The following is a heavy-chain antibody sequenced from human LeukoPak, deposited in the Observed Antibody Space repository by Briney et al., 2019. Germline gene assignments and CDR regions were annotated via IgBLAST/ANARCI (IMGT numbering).Heavy chain of an antibody. J-gene: IGHJ4*02. D-gene: IGHD3-22*01. CDR2: IWFDGTNK. CDR3: ARDYYYDSSRYWDYYFDY. CDR1: GFTFNCYA. V-gene: IGHV3-33*01. Sequence: GGALRLSCVASGFTFNCYAMHSVRQAPAKGLEWVALIWFDGTNKYYADSVKGRFTNSRDNSKNTLYLEMNSLRAEDTAVYYCARDYYYDSSRYWDYYFDYWGQGTLVSVSS.